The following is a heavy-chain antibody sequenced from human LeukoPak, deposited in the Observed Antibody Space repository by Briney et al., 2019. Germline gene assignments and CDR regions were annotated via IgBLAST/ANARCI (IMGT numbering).Heavy chain of an antibody. V-gene: IGHV3-48*01. CDR2: ISGSSSAI. J-gene: IGHJ4*02. CDR1: GFTFSNYN. Sequence: GESLRLSCEASGFTFSNYNMNWVRQAPGKGLEWVSYISGSSSAIYYADSVKGRFTISRDNAKNSLYLQMNSLRAEDTAVYYCAKGSTLDYWGQGTLVTVSS. CDR3: AKGSTLDY. D-gene: IGHD1-1*01.